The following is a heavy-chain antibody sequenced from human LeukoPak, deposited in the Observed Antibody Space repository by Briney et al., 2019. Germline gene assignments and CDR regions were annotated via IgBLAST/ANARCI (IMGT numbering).Heavy chain of an antibody. D-gene: IGHD5-12*01. Sequence: GASVKVSCKASGYTFTSYGISWVRQAPGQGLEWMGWISAYNGNTNYAQKLQGRVTTTTDTSTSTAYMELRSLRSDDTAVYYCARDSGYDETKPPAEYWGQGTLVTVSS. CDR2: ISAYNGNT. V-gene: IGHV1-18*01. J-gene: IGHJ4*02. CDR3: ARDSGYDETKPPAEY. CDR1: GYTFTSYG.